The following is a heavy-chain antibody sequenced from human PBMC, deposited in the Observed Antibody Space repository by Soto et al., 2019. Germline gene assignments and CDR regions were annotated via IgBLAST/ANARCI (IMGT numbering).Heavy chain of an antibody. V-gene: IGHV4-31*03. CDR3: ARETPDGLSGYYFDY. D-gene: IGHD2-2*01. CDR2: IYYSGST. J-gene: IGHJ4*02. CDR1: GGSISSGGYY. Sequence: SETLSLTCTVSGGSISSGGYYWSWIRQHPGKGLEWIGYIYYSGSTYYNPSLKSRVTISVDTSKNQFSLKLSSVTAADTAVYYCARETPDGLSGYYFDYLGQGTLVTVSS.